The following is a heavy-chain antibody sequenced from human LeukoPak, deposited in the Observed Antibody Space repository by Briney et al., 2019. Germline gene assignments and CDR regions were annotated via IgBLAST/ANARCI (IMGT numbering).Heavy chain of an antibody. D-gene: IGHD3-22*01. CDR2: ISSSSSYI. CDR1: GFTFSSYS. CDR3: ARDRRRDYYDSSGYHDY. J-gene: IGHJ4*02. V-gene: IGHV3-21*01. Sequence: GGSLRLSCEASGFTFSSYSMNWVRQAPGKGLEWVSSISSSSSYIYYADSVKGRFAISRDNAKNSLYLQMNSLRAEDTAVYYCARDRRRDYYDSSGYHDYWGQGTLVTVSS.